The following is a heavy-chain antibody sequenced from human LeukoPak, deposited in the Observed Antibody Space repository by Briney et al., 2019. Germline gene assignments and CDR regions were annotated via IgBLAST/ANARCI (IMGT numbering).Heavy chain of an antibody. Sequence: PGGSLRLSCVSSGFTFSNDWMTWVRQAPGKGLEWVANIKRDGSQIHYGDSVKGRFTISRDNTKLLLQMNSLRVEDTARYYCARDTSPSSGSTYFDAFDMWGQGTMVSVSS. J-gene: IGHJ3*02. CDR2: IKRDGSQI. CDR1: GFTFSNDW. CDR3: ARDTSPSSGSTYFDAFDM. V-gene: IGHV3-7*01. D-gene: IGHD1-1*01.